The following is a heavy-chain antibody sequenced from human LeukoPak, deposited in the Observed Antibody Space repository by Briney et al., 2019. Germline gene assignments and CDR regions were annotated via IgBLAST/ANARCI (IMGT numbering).Heavy chain of an antibody. CDR1: VFTFSTYG. D-gene: IGHD3-22*01. CDR2: ISASGGLT. Sequence: GGSLRLSCAASVFTFSTYGMSWVRQAPGKGLEWVSTISASGGLTYYADSVKGRFAMSRDNSKNTLYLQMNSLRAEDTAVYYCASLYYYDSSGYYFDYWGQGTLVTVSS. J-gene: IGHJ4*02. CDR3: ASLYYYDSSGYYFDY. V-gene: IGHV3-23*01.